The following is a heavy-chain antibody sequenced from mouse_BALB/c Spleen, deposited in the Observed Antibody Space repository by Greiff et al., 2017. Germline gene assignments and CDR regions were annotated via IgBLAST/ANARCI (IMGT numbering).Heavy chain of an antibody. Sequence: VQLQQSGPELVKPGASVKISCKASGYTFTDYYMNWVKQSHGKSLEWIGLVNPNNGGTSYNQKFKGKATLTVDKSSSTAYMELRSLTSEDSAVYYCASTRITTWFADWGQGTLVTVSA. CDR3: ASTRITTWFAD. J-gene: IGHJ3*01. D-gene: IGHD2-4*01. CDR2: VNPNNGGT. CDR1: GYTFTDYY. V-gene: IGHV1-26*01.